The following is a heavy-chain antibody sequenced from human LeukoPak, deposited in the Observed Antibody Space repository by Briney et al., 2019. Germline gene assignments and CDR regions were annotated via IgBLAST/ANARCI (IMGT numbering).Heavy chain of an antibody. CDR3: AGEFFVGATVGFDY. Sequence: WASVKVSCKASGYTFTGYYMHWVRQAPGQGLEWMGWMNPNSGNTGYAQKFQGRVNITRNTSISTAYMELSSLRSEDTAVYYCAGEFFVGATVGFDYWGQGTLVTVSS. V-gene: IGHV1-8*03. CDR2: MNPNSGNT. J-gene: IGHJ4*02. CDR1: GYTFTGYY. D-gene: IGHD1-26*01.